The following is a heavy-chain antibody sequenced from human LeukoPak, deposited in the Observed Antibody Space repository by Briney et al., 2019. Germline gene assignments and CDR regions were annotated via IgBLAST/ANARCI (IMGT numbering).Heavy chain of an antibody. Sequence: GGSLRLSCAASGFTFSSYAMHWVRQALGKGLEWVAVISYDGSNKYYADSVKGRFTISRDNSKNTLYLQMNSLRAEDTAVYYCARDYGDYPYYYYGMDVWGQGTTVTVSS. CDR2: ISYDGSNK. J-gene: IGHJ6*02. D-gene: IGHD4-17*01. V-gene: IGHV3-30*04. CDR3: ARDYGDYPYYYYGMDV. CDR1: GFTFSSYA.